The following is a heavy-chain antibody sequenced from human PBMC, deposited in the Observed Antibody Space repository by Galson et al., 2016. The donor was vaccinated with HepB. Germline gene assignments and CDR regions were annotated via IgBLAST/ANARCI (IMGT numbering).Heavy chain of an antibody. Sequence: SLRLSCAASGFTFRNYRMNWVRQAPGKGLEWVSLIYSGGGTHYVDSVKGRFIISRDNSKNTLYLQMNSLRVEDTAVYYCARGGNYGYTWGLGTLVTVSS. CDR1: GFTFRNYR. CDR2: IYSGGGT. V-gene: IGHV3-53*01. J-gene: IGHJ4*02. D-gene: IGHD1-26*01. CDR3: ARGGNYGYT.